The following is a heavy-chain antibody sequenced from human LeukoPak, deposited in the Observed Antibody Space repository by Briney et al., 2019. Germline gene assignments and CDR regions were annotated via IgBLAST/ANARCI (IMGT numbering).Heavy chain of an antibody. D-gene: IGHD6-13*01. J-gene: IGHJ4*02. CDR2: INPNSGGT. CDR1: GYTFTDYY. CDR3: ARGGIRTAASKFDY. V-gene: IGHV1-2*02. Sequence: GASVKVPCKASGYTFTDYYMHWVRQAPGQGLEWMGWINPNSGGTKYAQKFEGRVTMTRDTSISTAYMELSRVTSDDTAVYYCARGGIRTAASKFDYWGQGTLVTVSS.